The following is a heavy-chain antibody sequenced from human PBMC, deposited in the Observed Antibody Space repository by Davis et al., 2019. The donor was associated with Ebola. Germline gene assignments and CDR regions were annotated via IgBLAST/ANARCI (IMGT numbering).Heavy chain of an antibody. Sequence: PGGSLRLSCAASGFTFSRYAMSWVRQAPGKGLEWVSGITGSGGTTYYADSVKGRFTISRDNSKNTLHLQMNSLRADDTALYYCAKDGELQPHIYWFFDLWGRGTLVTVSS. CDR3: AKDGELQPHIYWFFDL. CDR2: ITGSGGTT. V-gene: IGHV3-23*01. D-gene: IGHD1-1*01. J-gene: IGHJ2*01. CDR1: GFTFSRYA.